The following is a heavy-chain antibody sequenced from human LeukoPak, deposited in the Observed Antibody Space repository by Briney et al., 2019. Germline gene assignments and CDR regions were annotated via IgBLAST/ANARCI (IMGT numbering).Heavy chain of an antibody. CDR2: NHYSGST. Sequence: PSETLSLTCTVSGGPINTYYWSWIRQPPGKGLEWIGYNHYSGSTNYNPSLKSRVTISVVTSNNQFSLRLSSVTAADTAVYYCARSLGATRYNLKYYFFYGLDVWGQGTTVTVSS. J-gene: IGHJ6*02. CDR3: ARSLGATRYNLKYYFFYGLDV. CDR1: GGPINTYY. D-gene: IGHD1-26*01. V-gene: IGHV4-59*01.